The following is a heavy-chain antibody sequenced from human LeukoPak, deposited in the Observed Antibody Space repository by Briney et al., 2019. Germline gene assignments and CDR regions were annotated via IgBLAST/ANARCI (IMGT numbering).Heavy chain of an antibody. D-gene: IGHD6-13*01. CDR2: INHSGST. J-gene: IGHJ5*02. V-gene: IGHV4-34*01. CDR1: GGSFSGYY. CDR3: ARGILGPTCGIAAAGTVNSRWFDP. Sequence: PSETLSLTCAVYGGSFSGYYWSWIRQPPGKGLEWIGEINHSGSTNYNPSLKSRVTISVDTSKNQFSLKLCSVTAADTAVYYCARGILGPTCGIAAAGTVNSRWFDPWGQGTLVTVSS.